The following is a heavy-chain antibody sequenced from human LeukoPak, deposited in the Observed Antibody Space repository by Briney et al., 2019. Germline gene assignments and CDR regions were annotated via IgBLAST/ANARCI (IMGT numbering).Heavy chain of an antibody. J-gene: IGHJ4*02. D-gene: IGHD1-26*01. V-gene: IGHV1-58*02. Sequence: SVKVSCKASGYTFTSYGISWVRQARGQHLEWIGWIIVGSGRTHYAQNLQERLTITRDMSTNTAYMELSSLRSEDTAVYYCAAELYSGTYGRCCSFAFWGQGTPVTVSS. CDR3: AAELYSGTYGRCCSFAF. CDR1: GYTFTSYG. CDR2: IIVGSGRT.